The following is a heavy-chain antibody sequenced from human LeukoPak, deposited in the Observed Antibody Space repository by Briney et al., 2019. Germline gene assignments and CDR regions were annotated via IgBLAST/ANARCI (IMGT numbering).Heavy chain of an antibody. J-gene: IGHJ5*02. V-gene: IGHV4-4*07. D-gene: IGHD2-21*02. CDR3: ARERVWRYCGGDSCGWFDP. CDR1: GGSISDYY. CDR2: IDTSGNT. Sequence: SETLSLTCAVSGGSISDYYWNWIRQPAGKGLEWIGRIDTSGNTKYNPSLKSRVTMSLDTSKNQFSLKLSSVTAADTAVYYCARERVWRYCGGDSCGWFDPWGQGTLVTVSS.